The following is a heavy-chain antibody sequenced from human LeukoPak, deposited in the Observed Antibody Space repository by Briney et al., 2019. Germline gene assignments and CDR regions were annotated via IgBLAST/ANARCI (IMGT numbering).Heavy chain of an antibody. J-gene: IGHJ6*04. CDR3: AELGITMIGGV. D-gene: IGHD3-10*02. Sequence: GGSLRLSCAASGYTFDDYGMSWVRQAPGKGLEWVSGINWNGGSTGYADSVKGRFTISGDNAKNSLYLQMNSLRAEDTAVYYCAELGITMIGGVWGKGTTVTISS. CDR2: INWNGGST. V-gene: IGHV3-20*04. CDR1: GYTFDDYG.